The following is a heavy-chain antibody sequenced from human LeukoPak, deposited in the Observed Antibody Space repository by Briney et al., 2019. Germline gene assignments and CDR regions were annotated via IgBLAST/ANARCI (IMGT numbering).Heavy chain of an antibody. Sequence: SETLSLTCTVSGGSISRSRYYWGWIRQPPGKGLEWIGSIYYSGSTYYNPSLKSRVTTSVDTPKNQFSLKLSSVTAADTAVYYCARESYGSRSYDYYYYYMDVWGKGTTVTVSS. V-gene: IGHV4-39*07. CDR1: GGSISRSRYY. CDR2: IYYSGST. CDR3: ARESYGSRSYDYYYYYMDV. D-gene: IGHD3-10*01. J-gene: IGHJ6*03.